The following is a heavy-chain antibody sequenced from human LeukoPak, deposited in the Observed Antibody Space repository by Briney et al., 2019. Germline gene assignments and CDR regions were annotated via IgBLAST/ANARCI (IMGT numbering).Heavy chain of an antibody. CDR3: ARGHIAVAGHYGAGPSDS. V-gene: IGHV3-53*01. Sequence: RTGGSLRLSCAASGFTVSSSYMSWVRQAPGKGLERVSMLYSGGTTYYADSVKGRFTISRDNSKNSLYLQMNSLRAEDTAVYYCARGHIAVAGHYGAGPSDSWGQGTLVTVSS. D-gene: IGHD6-19*01. J-gene: IGHJ4*02. CDR1: GFTVSSSY. CDR2: LYSGGTT.